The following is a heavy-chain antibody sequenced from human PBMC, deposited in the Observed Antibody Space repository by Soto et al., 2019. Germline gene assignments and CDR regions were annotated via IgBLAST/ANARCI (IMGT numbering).Heavy chain of an antibody. D-gene: IGHD6-19*01. Sequence: QVQLVQSGAEVKKPGASVKVSCKTSGYPFTSYGINWVRQAPGQGPEWMGWISAYDDKTIYSQKFQGRVTLTADTSTTTAYMESRGLGYDDPAVYYCARERLSAVTGLLRNWGQGTLVTVSS. CDR1: GYPFTSYG. J-gene: IGHJ4*02. CDR3: ARERLSAVTGLLRN. CDR2: ISAYDDKT. V-gene: IGHV1-18*01.